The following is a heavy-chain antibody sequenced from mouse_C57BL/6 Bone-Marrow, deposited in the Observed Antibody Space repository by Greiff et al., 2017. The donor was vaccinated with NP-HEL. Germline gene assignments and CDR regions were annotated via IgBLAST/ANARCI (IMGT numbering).Heavy chain of an antibody. Sequence: QVQLKESGAELVKPGASVKLSCKASGYTFTSYWMHWVKQRPGQGLEWIGMIHPNSGSTNYNEKFTRKSTLTVDTSSSTAYMQLSSLTSEDSAVYYCATYGNYVYWGQGTTLTVSS. CDR2: IHPNSGST. D-gene: IGHD2-1*01. CDR1: GYTFTSYW. V-gene: IGHV1-64*01. J-gene: IGHJ2*01. CDR3: ATYGNYVY.